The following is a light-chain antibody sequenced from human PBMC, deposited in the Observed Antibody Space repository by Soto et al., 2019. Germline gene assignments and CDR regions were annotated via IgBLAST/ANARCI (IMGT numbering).Light chain of an antibody. V-gene: IGLV2-23*01. Sequence: QSALTQPASVSGSPGQSITISCTGTSSDVGSYNLVSWYQQHPGKAPKLMIYEGSKRPSGVSNRFSGSKSGNTASLTISGLQAEDEADYYCCSSAGSSTPQVVFGGGTKLTVL. CDR1: SSDVGSYNL. CDR3: CSSAGSSTPQVV. J-gene: IGLJ2*01. CDR2: EGS.